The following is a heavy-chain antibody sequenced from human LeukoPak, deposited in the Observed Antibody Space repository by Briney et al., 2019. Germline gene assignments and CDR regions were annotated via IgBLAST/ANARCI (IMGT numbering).Heavy chain of an antibody. V-gene: IGHV4-30-4*01. Sequence: PSQTLSLTCTVSGGSISSGDYYWSWIRQPPGKCLEWLGYIYYSGSTYYNPSLKSRVTISVDTSKNQFSLKLSSVTAADTAVYYCASTVVPAAMLNFDYWGQGTLVTVSS. CDR2: IYYSGST. CDR3: ASTVVPAAMLNFDY. CDR1: GGSISSGDYY. D-gene: IGHD2-2*01. J-gene: IGHJ4*02.